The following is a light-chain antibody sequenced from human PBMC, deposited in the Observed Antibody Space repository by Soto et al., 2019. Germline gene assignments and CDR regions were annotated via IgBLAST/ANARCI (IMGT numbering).Light chain of an antibody. CDR2: AAS. CDR1: ESVNNNY. CDR3: QQYATSPRT. J-gene: IGKJ1*01. V-gene: IGKV3-20*01. Sequence: ENVLTQSPGTLSLSPGEEATLPCGASESVNNNYLAWYQQIPGQAPRLLIYAASSRATGIPDRFSGRGSGTDFTLTISRLEPEDFSVYYCQQYATSPRTFGQGTKVDIK.